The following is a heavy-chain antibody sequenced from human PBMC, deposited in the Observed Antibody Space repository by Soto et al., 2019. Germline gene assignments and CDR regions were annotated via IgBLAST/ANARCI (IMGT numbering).Heavy chain of an antibody. D-gene: IGHD2-2*02. CDR2: IYYSGRT. V-gene: IGHV4-59*01. CDR1: GGSIISYY. Sequence: PLEILSLTCTVSGGSIISYYWSWIRQPPGKGLEWIGYIYYSGRTNYNPSLKSRVTIPVDTSKNQFSLKLSSVTAADTAVYYCARGYCSSTSCYIWDNWFDPWGQGTLVTVSS. J-gene: IGHJ5*02. CDR3: ARGYCSSTSCYIWDNWFDP.